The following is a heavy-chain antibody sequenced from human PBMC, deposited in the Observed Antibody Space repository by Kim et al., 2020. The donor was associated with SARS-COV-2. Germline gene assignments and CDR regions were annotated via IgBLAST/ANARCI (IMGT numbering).Heavy chain of an antibody. J-gene: IGHJ6*02. Sequence: ASVKVSCKASGYTFTSYGISWVRQAPGQGLEWMGWISAYNGNTNYAQKLQGRVTMTTDTSTSTAYMELRSLRSDDTAVYYCARRSPIDDYYDSSGYYLIHYYYYGMDVWGQGTTVTVSS. CDR3: ARRSPIDDYYDSSGYYLIHYYYYGMDV. V-gene: IGHV1-18*01. CDR1: GYTFTSYG. CDR2: ISAYNGNT. D-gene: IGHD3-22*01.